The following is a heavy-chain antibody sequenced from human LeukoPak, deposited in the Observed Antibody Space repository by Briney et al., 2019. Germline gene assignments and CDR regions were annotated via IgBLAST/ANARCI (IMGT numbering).Heavy chain of an antibody. J-gene: IGHJ4*02. V-gene: IGHV4-31*03. CDR3: ARGPSTMVRGVNDFGLY. Sequence: SQTLSLTCTVSGGSISSGGYYWSWIRQHPGKGLEWIGEINHSGSTNYNPSLKSRVTISVDTSKNQFSLKLSSVTAADTAVYYCARGPSTMVRGVNDFGLYWGQGTLVTVSS. CDR1: GGSISSGGYY. D-gene: IGHD3-10*01. CDR2: INHSGST.